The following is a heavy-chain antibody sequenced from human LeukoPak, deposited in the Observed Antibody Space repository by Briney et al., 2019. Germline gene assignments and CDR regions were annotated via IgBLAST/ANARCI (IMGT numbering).Heavy chain of an antibody. D-gene: IGHD3-3*01. CDR3: ARAPRADFWSGYYFDY. V-gene: IGHV3-21*01. CDR2: ISSSSSYI. CDR1: GWTFSSYS. J-gene: IGHJ4*02. Sequence: GGSLRLSCAASGWTFSSYSMNWVRQAPGKGLEWVSSISSSSSYIYYADSVKGRFTISRDNAKNSLYLQMNSLRAEDTAVYYCARAPRADFWSGYYFDYWGQGTLVTVSS.